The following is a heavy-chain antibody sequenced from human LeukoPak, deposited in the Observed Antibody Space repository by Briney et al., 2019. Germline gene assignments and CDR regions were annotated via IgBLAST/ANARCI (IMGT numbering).Heavy chain of an antibody. CDR1: GYTFTSYG. D-gene: IGHD6-13*01. CDR3: ARDRPSSWTIPPDY. J-gene: IGHJ4*02. CDR2: ISAYNGNT. V-gene: IGHV1-18*01. Sequence: GASVKVSCKASGYTFTSYGISWVRQAPGQGLEWKGWISAYNGNTNYAQKLQGRVTMTTDTSTSTAHMELRSLRSDDTAVYYCARDRPSSWTIPPDYWGQGTRVTVSS.